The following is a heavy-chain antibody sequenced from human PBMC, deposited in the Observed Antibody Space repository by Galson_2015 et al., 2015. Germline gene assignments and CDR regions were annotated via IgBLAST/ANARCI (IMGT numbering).Heavy chain of an antibody. CDR2: IKQDGSDK. D-gene: IGHD2-2*01. V-gene: IGHV3-7*01. Sequence: SLRLSCAASGFTVSAYWMAWVRQAPGKGLEWVANIKQDGSDKYYVDSLKGRFTISRDNANNSLYLQMNSLRAEDTAVYYCARVRVPAGIPNWFDPWGQGTLVTVSS. CDR3: ARVRVPAGIPNWFDP. J-gene: IGHJ5*02. CDR1: GFTVSAYW.